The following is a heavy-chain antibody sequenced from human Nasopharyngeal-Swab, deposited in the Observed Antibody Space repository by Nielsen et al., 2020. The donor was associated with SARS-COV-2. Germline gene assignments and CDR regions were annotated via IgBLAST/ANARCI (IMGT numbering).Heavy chain of an antibody. CDR3: AKDFQYSSSWQDYFDY. D-gene: IGHD6-13*01. Sequence: GGSLRLSCAASGFTFSSYAMSWVRQAPGKGLEWVSAISGSGGSTYYADSVKGRFTISRDNSKNTLYLQMNSLRAEDTAVYYCAKDFQYSSSWQDYFDYWGQGTLVTVSS. CDR2: ISGSGGST. J-gene: IGHJ4*02. V-gene: IGHV3-23*01. CDR1: GFTFSSYA.